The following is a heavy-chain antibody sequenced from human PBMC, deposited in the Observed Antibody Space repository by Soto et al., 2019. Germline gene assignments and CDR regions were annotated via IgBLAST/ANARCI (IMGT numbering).Heavy chain of an antibody. CDR2: ISSSGSTI. D-gene: IGHD7-27*01. Sequence: GGSLRLSCAASGFTFSDYYMIWIRQAPGKGLEWVSYISSSGSTIYYADSVKGRFTISRDNAKNSLYLQMNSLRAEDTAVYYCARYLDLTFYYYYYYMDVWGKGTTVTVSS. V-gene: IGHV3-11*01. J-gene: IGHJ6*03. CDR3: ARYLDLTFYYYYYYMDV. CDR1: GFTFSDYY.